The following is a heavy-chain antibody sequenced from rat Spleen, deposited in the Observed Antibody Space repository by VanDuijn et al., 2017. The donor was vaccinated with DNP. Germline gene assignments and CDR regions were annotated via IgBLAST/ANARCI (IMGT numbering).Heavy chain of an antibody. Sequence: QVRLKESGPGLVQPSQTLSLTCTVSGFSLASYNVHWLRQPPGKGLEWMGIMWTGGSSDYNFALKSRLTISRDTSKSQVFLKMNSLQTEDIATYYCARGDYSGYWYFDLWGPGTMVTVSS. J-gene: IGHJ1*01. D-gene: IGHD1-1*01. CDR3: ARGDYSGYWYFDL. CDR2: MWTGGSS. V-gene: IGHV2-30*01. CDR1: GFSLASYN.